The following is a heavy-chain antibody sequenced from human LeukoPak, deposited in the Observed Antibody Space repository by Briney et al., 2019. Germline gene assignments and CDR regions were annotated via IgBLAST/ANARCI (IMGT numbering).Heavy chain of an antibody. Sequence: GGSLRLSCAASGFTVSSNYMSWVRQAPGKGLEWVSVIYSGGSTYYADSVKGRFTISRDNSKNTLYLQMNSLRAEDTAVYYCAKGWSIAARRDYFDYWGQGTLVTVSS. J-gene: IGHJ4*02. CDR1: GFTVSSNY. CDR2: IYSGGST. D-gene: IGHD6-6*01. V-gene: IGHV3-66*01. CDR3: AKGWSIAARRDYFDY.